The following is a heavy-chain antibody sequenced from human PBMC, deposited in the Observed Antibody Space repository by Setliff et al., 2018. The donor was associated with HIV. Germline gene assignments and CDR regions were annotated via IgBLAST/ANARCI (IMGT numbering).Heavy chain of an antibody. D-gene: IGHD3-3*01. CDR2: IKQDGSNK. Sequence: GGSLRLSCAASGFAFSGHQMSWVRQAPGKGLEWVAKIKQDGSNKYYADSVKGRFTISRDNSKNTLYLQMNSLRAEDTAVYYCARALLVWSLDYFYYMDVWGKGPTVTVSS. J-gene: IGHJ6*03. CDR1: GFAFSGHQ. CDR3: ARALLVWSLDYFYYMDV. V-gene: IGHV3-7*01.